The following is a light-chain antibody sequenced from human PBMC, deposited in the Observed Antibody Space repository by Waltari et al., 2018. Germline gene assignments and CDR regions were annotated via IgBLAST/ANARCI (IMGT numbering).Light chain of an antibody. V-gene: IGLV2-14*01. CDR1: NTDVGAHNY. Sequence: QSALTQPASVSGSPGQSITISCTGTNTDVGAHNYVSWFQQHPGKAPKLILYEVSNRPSGVSNRFSGSKSGNTASLTISGLQAEDEADYYCNSYTSSSSLDGSVVFGGGTKVTVL. J-gene: IGLJ2*01. CDR2: EVS. CDR3: NSYTSSSSLDGSVV.